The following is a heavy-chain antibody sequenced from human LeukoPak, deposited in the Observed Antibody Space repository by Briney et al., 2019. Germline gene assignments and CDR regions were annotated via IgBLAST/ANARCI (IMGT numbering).Heavy chain of an antibody. CDR2: INHSGST. CDR1: GFTFSNYG. Sequence: GSLRLSCAASGFTFSNYGMNWIRQPPGKGLEWIGEINHSGSTKYNPSLKSRVTISVDTSKSQFSLRLSSVTAADTAVYYCARRGPPRTLLRGVKSGWFDPWGQGTLVTVSS. CDR3: ARRGPPRTLLRGVKSGWFDP. V-gene: IGHV4-34*01. D-gene: IGHD3-10*01. J-gene: IGHJ5*02.